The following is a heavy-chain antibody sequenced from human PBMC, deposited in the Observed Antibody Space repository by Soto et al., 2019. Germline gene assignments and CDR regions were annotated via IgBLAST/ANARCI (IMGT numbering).Heavy chain of an antibody. D-gene: IGHD2-8*01. CDR3: AKEIFAAAYAATSAFDL. V-gene: IGHV3-30*02. CDR2: IRFDGSNI. Sequence: PGGSLRLSCAVSGIIFTGYGMHWVRQVPGKGLEWVAVIRFDGSNIYYADFVKGRFTISRDNSKNTLYLQMNSLRAEDTAVYYCAKEIFAAAYAATSAFDLWGQGTLVTVSS. CDR1: GIIFTGYG. J-gene: IGHJ4*02.